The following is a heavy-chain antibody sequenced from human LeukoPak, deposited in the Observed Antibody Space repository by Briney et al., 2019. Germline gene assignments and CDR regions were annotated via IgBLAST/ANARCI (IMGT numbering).Heavy chain of an antibody. V-gene: IGHV3-7*03. CDR2: IKQDGSEK. J-gene: IGHJ4*02. CDR3: ARDQGDGYQQYTVGY. CDR1: GFTFSSYW. Sequence: GGSLRLSCAASGFTFSSYWMSWVRQAPGKGLEWVANIKQDGSEKYYVDSVKGRFTISRDNAKNSLYLQMNSLRSEDTAVYYCARDQGDGYQQYTVGYWGQGTLVTVSS. D-gene: IGHD5-24*01.